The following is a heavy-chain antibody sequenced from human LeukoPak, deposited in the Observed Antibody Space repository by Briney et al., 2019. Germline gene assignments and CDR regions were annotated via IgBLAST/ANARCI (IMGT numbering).Heavy chain of an antibody. V-gene: IGHV4-59*01. CDR3: AREGRQDYVYFDY. CDR1: GDSISSYY. J-gene: IGHJ4*02. CDR2: INYSGNT. Sequence: PSETLSLTCTVSGDSISSYYWCWIRQPPGKGLEWIGYINYSGNTNYNPSLKSRVTISVDTSKNQFSLRLSSVTAADTAVYYCAREGRQDYVYFDYWGQGTLVTVSS. D-gene: IGHD4-17*01.